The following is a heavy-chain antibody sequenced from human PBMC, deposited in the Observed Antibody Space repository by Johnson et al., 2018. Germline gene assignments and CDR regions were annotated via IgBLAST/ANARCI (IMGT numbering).Heavy chain of an antibody. D-gene: IGHD3-16*02. V-gene: IGHV3-23*04. J-gene: IGHJ4*02. CDR3: GRTLDYVWGSSRYFDY. CDR1: GFTFSIYV. CDR2: ISSSGGST. Sequence: VQLVESGGGLVQPGGSQRLSCAASGFTFSIYVMTWVRQAPGKGLQWVSGISSSGGSTYYADSVKGRFTISRDTSKNTLYLQMNSLRVEDTAVYYCGRTLDYVWGSSRYFDYWGQGTQVTVSS.